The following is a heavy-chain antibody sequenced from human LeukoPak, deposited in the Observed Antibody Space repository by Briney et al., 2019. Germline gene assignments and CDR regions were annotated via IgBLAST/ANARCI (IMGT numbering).Heavy chain of an antibody. D-gene: IGHD3-9*01. Sequence: ASVKVSCKVSGYTLTELSMHWVRQAPGKGLEGMGGFDPEDGETIYAQKFQGRVTMTEDTSTDTAYMELSSLRSEDTAVYYCATDIRYFDPPYGMDVWGQGTTVTVSS. J-gene: IGHJ6*02. V-gene: IGHV1-24*01. CDR1: GYTLTELS. CDR2: FDPEDGET. CDR3: ATDIRYFDPPYGMDV.